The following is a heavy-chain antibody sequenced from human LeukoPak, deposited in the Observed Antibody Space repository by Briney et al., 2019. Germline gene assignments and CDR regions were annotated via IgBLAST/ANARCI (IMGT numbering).Heavy chain of an antibody. CDR1: GFTFSTYA. Sequence: GGSLRLSCAASGFTFSTYAMSWVRQAPGKGLDWVSAVSSGASSTYYADSVMGRFTISRDNSKNTLYLQMNSLSADDTDVYYCAKDARGSEGFWGQGTLVTVSS. D-gene: IGHD3-10*01. CDR3: AKDARGSEGF. CDR2: VSSGASST. J-gene: IGHJ4*02. V-gene: IGHV3-23*01.